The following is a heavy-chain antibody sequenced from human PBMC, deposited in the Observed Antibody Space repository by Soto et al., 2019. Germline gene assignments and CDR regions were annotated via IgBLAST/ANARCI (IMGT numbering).Heavy chain of an antibody. Sequence: EVQLVESGGGLVQPGGSLRLSCAASGFTVSSNYMSWVRQAPGKGLECVSVIYSGGSTYYAVSVKRRFTISRDNTKNTMYLQMNSLRAEDTSVYYCARVESDYGDYIFDYWGQGTLVTVSS. V-gene: IGHV3-66*01. CDR1: GFTVSSNY. J-gene: IGHJ4*02. CDR3: ARVESDYGDYIFDY. CDR2: IYSGGST. D-gene: IGHD4-17*01.